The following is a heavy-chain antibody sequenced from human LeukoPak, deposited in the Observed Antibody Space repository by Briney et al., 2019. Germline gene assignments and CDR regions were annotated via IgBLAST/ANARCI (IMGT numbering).Heavy chain of an antibody. CDR2: ISSSGSTI. CDR3: ARDASGSLYVFDI. V-gene: IGHV3-48*03. J-gene: IGHJ3*02. CDR1: GLTFSSYE. D-gene: IGHD3-16*02. Sequence: GGSLRLSCAASGLTFSSYEMNWVRQAPGKGLEWVSYISSSGSTIHYADSVEGRFIISRDNAKNSLYLQMNSLRAEDTTVYYCARDASGSLYVFDIWGQGTMVTVSS.